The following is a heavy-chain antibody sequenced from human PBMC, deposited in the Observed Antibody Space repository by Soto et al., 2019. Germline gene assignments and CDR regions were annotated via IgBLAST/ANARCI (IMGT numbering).Heavy chain of an antibody. D-gene: IGHD1-26*01. CDR3: AGDLYSGSPRQGFDP. Sequence: QVQLVQSGAEVKKPGASVKVSCKASGYTFTSYYMHWVRQAPGQGLEWMGIINPSGGSTSYAQKFQGRVTMTRDTSTSTVYMELSSLRSEDTAVYYCAGDLYSGSPRQGFDPWGQGTLVTVSS. J-gene: IGHJ5*02. CDR1: GYTFTSYY. V-gene: IGHV1-46*01. CDR2: INPSGGST.